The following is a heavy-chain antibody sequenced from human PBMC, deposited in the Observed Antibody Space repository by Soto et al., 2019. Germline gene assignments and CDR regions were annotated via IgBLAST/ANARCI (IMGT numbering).Heavy chain of an antibody. CDR2: IDHNGIT. CDR1: GGSISNSKW. Sequence: SETLSLTCAVSGGSISNSKWWTWVRQVPGKGLEWIGKIDHNGITNYNPSLESRVTISKDESKNQLSLKLTSVSAADTAVYYCARLDRDYFYHGMDVWGQGTTLTVSS. CDR3: ARLDRDYFYHGMDV. D-gene: IGHD1-1*01. V-gene: IGHV4-4*02. J-gene: IGHJ6*02.